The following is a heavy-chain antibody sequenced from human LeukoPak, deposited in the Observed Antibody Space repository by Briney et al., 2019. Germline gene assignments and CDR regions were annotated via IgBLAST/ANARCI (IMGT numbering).Heavy chain of an antibody. Sequence: ASVKVSCKASGYTFTSYAMNWVRQAPGQGLEWMGWINTNTGNPTYAQGFTGRFVFSLDTSVSTAYLQISSLKAEDTAVYYCAREVLWFGELLYTPNFDYWGQGTLVTVSS. CDR1: GYTFTSYA. V-gene: IGHV7-4-1*02. J-gene: IGHJ4*02. CDR3: AREVLWFGELLYTPNFDY. CDR2: INTNTGNP. D-gene: IGHD3-10*01.